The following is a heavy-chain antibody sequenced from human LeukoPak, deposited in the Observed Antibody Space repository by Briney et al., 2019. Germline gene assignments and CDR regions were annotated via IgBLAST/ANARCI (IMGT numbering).Heavy chain of an antibody. CDR3: ARDRVGATTNFDY. V-gene: IGHV3-20*04. Sequence: PGGSLRLSCAASGFTFDDYGMSWVRQAPGKGLGWVSGINWNGGSTGYADSVKGRFTISRDNSKNTLYLQMNSLRAEDTAVYYCARDRVGATTNFDYWGQGTLVTVSS. D-gene: IGHD1-26*01. CDR2: INWNGGST. CDR1: GFTFDDYG. J-gene: IGHJ4*02.